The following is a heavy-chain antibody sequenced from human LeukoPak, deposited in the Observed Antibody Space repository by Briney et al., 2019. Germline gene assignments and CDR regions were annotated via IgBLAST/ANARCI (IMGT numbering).Heavy chain of an antibody. V-gene: IGHV4-39*07. CDR1: GGSISSGSYY. D-gene: IGHD5-18*01. CDR3: ARDKIAAMGTRSGAFDI. CDR2: VHYSGGS. Sequence: SQTLSLTCTVSGGSISSGSYYWGWIRQSPGKGLEWIGSVHYSGGSYYNPSLKSRATISVDTSKNQFSLKLSSVTAADTAVYYCARDKIAAMGTRSGAFDIWGQGTMVTVSS. J-gene: IGHJ3*02.